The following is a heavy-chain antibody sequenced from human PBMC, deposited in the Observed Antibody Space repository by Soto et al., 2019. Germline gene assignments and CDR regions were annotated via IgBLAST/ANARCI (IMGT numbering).Heavy chain of an antibody. J-gene: IGHJ4*02. V-gene: IGHV3-7*03. D-gene: IGHD3-3*01. CDR3: ASRPSDRNYYGVFAY. Sequence: GGSLRLSCTASGFTFSSHWMTWVRQAPGKALEWVANIKQDGSEEYYVDSVKGRFTISRDNAKNSLFLQMNSLRAEDTAVYYCASRPSDRNYYGVFAYWGQGTLVTVSS. CDR2: IKQDGSEE. CDR1: GFTFSSHW.